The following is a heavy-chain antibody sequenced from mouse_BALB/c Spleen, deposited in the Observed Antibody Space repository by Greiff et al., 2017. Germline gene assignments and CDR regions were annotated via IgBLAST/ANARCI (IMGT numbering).Heavy chain of an antibody. D-gene: IGHD2-4*01. CDR2: ISSGGGST. J-gene: IGHJ2*01. Sequence: EVKLVESGGGLVKPGGSLKLSCAASGFAFSSYDMSWVRQTPEKRLEWVAYISSGGGSTYYPDTVKGRFTISRDNAKNTLYLQMSSLKSEDTAMYYCARHDDYDGFDYWGQGTTLTVSS. CDR1: GFAFSSYD. V-gene: IGHV5-12-1*01. CDR3: ARHDDYDGFDY.